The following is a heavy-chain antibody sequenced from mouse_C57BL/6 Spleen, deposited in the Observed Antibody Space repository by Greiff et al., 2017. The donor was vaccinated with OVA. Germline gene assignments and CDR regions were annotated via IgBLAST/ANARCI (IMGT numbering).Heavy chain of an antibody. Sequence: QVHVKQSGAELAKPGASVKLSCKASGYTFTSYWMHWVKQRPGQGLEWIGYINPSSGYTKYNQKFKDKATLTADKSSSTAYMQLSSLTYEDSAVYYCARYDYDRYYFDYWGQGTTLTVSS. CDR1: GYTFTSYW. V-gene: IGHV1-7*01. D-gene: IGHD2-4*01. CDR3: ARYDYDRYYFDY. CDR2: INPSSGYT. J-gene: IGHJ2*01.